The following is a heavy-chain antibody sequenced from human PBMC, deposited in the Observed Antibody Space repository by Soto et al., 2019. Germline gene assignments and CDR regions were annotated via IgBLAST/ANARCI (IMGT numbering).Heavy chain of an antibody. D-gene: IGHD1-26*01. J-gene: IGHJ4*02. Sequence: ASVKVSCKVSGYTLTELSMHWVRQAPGKGLEWMGGFDPEDGETIYAQKFQGRVTMTEDTSTDTAYMELSSLRSEDTAVYYCATSVVGATTSSPPRHFDYWGQGTLVTVSS. CDR3: ATSVVGATTSSPPRHFDY. V-gene: IGHV1-24*01. CDR2: FDPEDGET. CDR1: GYTLTELS.